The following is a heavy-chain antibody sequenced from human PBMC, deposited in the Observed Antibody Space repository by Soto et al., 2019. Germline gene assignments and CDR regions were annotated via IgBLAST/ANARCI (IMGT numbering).Heavy chain of an antibody. CDR3: ARHQNGGIAAAGPDYGMDV. Sequence: SETLSLTCTVSGGSISSYYWSWIRQPPGKGLEWIGYIYYSGSTNYNPSLKSRVTISVDTSKNQFSLKLSSVTAADTAVYYCARHQNGGIAAAGPDYGMDVWGQGTTVTVSS. V-gene: IGHV4-59*08. D-gene: IGHD6-13*01. CDR2: IYYSGST. J-gene: IGHJ6*02. CDR1: GGSISSYY.